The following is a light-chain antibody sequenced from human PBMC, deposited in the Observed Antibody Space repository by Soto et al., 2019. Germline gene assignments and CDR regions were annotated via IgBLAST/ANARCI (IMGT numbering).Light chain of an antibody. CDR1: SSNLGSNT. J-gene: IGLJ2*01. Sequence: QSVLAQPPSASGTPGQRVTISCSGSSSNLGSNTVSWYQQFPGTAPKLLIYTNNQRPSGVPARFSGSKSGTSAFLAISGLQSEDEASYYCAAWDDSLNGVVFGGGTKLTVL. CDR3: AAWDDSLNGVV. CDR2: TNN. V-gene: IGLV1-44*01.